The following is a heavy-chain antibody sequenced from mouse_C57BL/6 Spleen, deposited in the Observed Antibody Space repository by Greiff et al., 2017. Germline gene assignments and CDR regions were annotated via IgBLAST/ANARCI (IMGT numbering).Heavy chain of an antibody. CDR1: GFTFSSYA. Sequence: EVQGVESGGGLVKPGGSLKLSCAASGFTFSSYAMSWVRQTPEKRLEWVATISDGGSYTYYPDNVKGRFTISRDNAKNNLYLQMSHLKSEDTAMYYCARGDYAYWGQGTLVTVSA. D-gene: IGHD2-4*01. J-gene: IGHJ3*01. CDR2: ISDGGSYT. CDR3: ARGDYAY. V-gene: IGHV5-4*01.